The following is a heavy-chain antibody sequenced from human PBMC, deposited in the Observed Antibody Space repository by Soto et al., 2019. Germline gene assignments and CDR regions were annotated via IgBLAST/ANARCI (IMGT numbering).Heavy chain of an antibody. CDR2: IIPVLGVE. J-gene: IGHJ6*02. Sequence: QVQLVQSGAEVKQPGSSVKVSCKASGGSFTSLIITWVRQAPGQGLEWMGRIIPVLGVEYYAQKFQARVTITADKSTTTAYTEPTSLTSEATAVSYCAKSPNPRSATPTYYGMDVWGRGTTVTVSS. V-gene: IGHV1-69*02. D-gene: IGHD2-15*01. CDR3: AKSPNPRSATPTYYGMDV. CDR1: GGSFTSLI.